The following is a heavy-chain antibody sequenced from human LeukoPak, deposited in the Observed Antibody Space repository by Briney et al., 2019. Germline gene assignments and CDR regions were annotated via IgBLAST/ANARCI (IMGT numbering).Heavy chain of an antibody. J-gene: IGHJ3*02. CDR1: GGSISTSTYS. Sequence: SETLSLTCTVSGGSISTSTYSWGWIRQPPEKGLEWIGSIYYSGSIYSNPSLKSRVSISVDTSKNQLSLKLSSVTAADTAVYYCARAYYYDSSGYYPGAFDIWGQGTLVTVSS. CDR3: ARAYYYDSSGYYPGAFDI. V-gene: IGHV4-39*07. D-gene: IGHD3-22*01. CDR2: IYYSGSI.